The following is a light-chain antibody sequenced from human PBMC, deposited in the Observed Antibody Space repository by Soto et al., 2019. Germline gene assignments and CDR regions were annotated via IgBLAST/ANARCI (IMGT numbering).Light chain of an antibody. CDR1: SSDVGGYNY. V-gene: IGLV2-14*01. CDR3: SSFTTSSTYV. Sequence: SALTQPASVSGSLGQSITISCTGTSSDVGGYNYVSWYQQHPGEAPKVMIYEVNNRPSGVSNRFSGSKSGNTASLTISGLQAEDEGDYYCSSFTTSSTYVFGAGTKLTVL. CDR2: EVN. J-gene: IGLJ1*01.